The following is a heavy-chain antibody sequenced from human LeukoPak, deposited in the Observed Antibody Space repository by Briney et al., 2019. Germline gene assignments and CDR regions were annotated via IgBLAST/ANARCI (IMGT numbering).Heavy chain of an antibody. V-gene: IGHV4-34*01. CDR3: ARGGYSGYDYAFDY. Sequence: SETLSLTCAVYGGSFSGYYWSWIRQPPGKGLEWIGEINHSGSTNYNPSLKSRVTISVDTSKNQFFLELSSVTAADTAVYYCARGGYSGYDYAFDYWGQGTLVTVSS. CDR1: GGSFSGYY. D-gene: IGHD5-12*01. J-gene: IGHJ4*02. CDR2: INHSGST.